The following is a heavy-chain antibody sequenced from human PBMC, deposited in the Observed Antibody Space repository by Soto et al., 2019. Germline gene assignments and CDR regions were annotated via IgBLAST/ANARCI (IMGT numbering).Heavy chain of an antibody. V-gene: IGHV3-23*01. CDR1: GLTFSNYA. Sequence: GGSLRLSCATSGLTFSNYAMSWVRQAPGGGLEWVSSMSGSSSTTYYADSVRGRFTISRDRSKNTPYLQMSSLRAEDTALYYCAKNQERELPRVIDFWGQGALVPV. D-gene: IGHD1-7*01. CDR2: MSGSSSTT. CDR3: AKNQERELPRVIDF. J-gene: IGHJ4*02.